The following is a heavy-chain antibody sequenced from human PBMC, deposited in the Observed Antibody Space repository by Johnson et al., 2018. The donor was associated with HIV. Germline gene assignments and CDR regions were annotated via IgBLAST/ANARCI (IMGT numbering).Heavy chain of an antibody. CDR1: GFIFSSYG. D-gene: IGHD1-14*01. J-gene: IGHJ3*02. CDR3: ARSRQVGTPDAFDI. Sequence: QVQLLESGGGVVQPGRSLRLSCAASGFIFSSYGMHWVRQAPGKGLEWVSVIYSGGSTYYADSVKGRFIISRDNSKHTLYLQMNSLRADDTAVYYCARSRQVGTPDAFDIWGQGTMVTVSS. V-gene: IGHV3-NL1*01. CDR2: IYSGGST.